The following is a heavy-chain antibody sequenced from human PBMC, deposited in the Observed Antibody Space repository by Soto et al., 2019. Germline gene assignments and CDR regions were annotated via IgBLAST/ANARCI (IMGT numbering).Heavy chain of an antibody. J-gene: IGHJ6*02. CDR1: GGTFSSYA. D-gene: IGHD6-13*01. CDR3: ARDDTFGIAAAGSFSGYYGMDV. Sequence: ASVKVSCKASGGTFSSYAISWVRQAPGQGLEWMGGIIPIFGTANYAQKFQGRVTITADESTSTAYMELSSLRSEDTAVYYCARDDTFGIAAAGSFSGYYGMDVWGQGTTVTVS. V-gene: IGHV1-69*13. CDR2: IIPIFGTA.